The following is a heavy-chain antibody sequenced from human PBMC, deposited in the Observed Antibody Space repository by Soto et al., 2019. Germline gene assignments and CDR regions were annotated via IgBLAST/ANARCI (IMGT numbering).Heavy chain of an antibody. Sequence: GGSLRLSCAASGFTFSSYSMNWVRQAPGKGLEWVSSISSSSSYIYYADSVKGRFTISRDNAKNSLYLQMNSLRAEDTAVYYCARGSLRGRTLDYWGQGTLVTVSS. CDR3: ARGSLRGRTLDY. CDR1: GFTFSSYS. CDR2: ISSSSSYI. J-gene: IGHJ4*02. V-gene: IGHV3-21*04.